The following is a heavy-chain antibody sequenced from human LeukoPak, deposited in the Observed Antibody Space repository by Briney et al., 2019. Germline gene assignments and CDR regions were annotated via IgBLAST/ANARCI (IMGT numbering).Heavy chain of an antibody. CDR3: ARVFGAYDSIDC. D-gene: IGHD5-12*01. J-gene: IGHJ4*02. V-gene: IGHV3-7*01. Sequence: GGSLRLSCAASGFSMSGYWMSWVRQAPGKGLEWVANIKQDGSERHYADSVKGRFTISRDNAQNSLYLQMNSLRAEEAAVYYCARVFGAYDSIDCWGQGTLVTVS. CDR1: GFSMSGYW. CDR2: IKQDGSER.